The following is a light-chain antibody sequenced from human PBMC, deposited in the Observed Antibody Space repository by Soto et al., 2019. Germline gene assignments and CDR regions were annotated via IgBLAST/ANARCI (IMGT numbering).Light chain of an antibody. J-gene: IGKJ2*01. V-gene: IGKV4-1*01. Sequence: DILMTQSPDSLAVSLGERATINCKSSQSVLYSSHNKNYLTWFQQKPGQPPKLLIYWASTRASGVPDRFSVSGSGTDFTLTISSLQAEDVAVYYCQQSYATPFTFGQGNKLEIK. CDR3: QQSYATPFT. CDR1: QSVLYSSHNKNY. CDR2: WAS.